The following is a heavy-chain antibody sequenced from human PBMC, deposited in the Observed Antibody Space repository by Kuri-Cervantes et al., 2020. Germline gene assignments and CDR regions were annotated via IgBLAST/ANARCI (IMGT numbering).Heavy chain of an antibody. V-gene: IGHV3-7*01. Sequence: GGSLRLSCAASGFTFSGSWMTWVRQAPGKGLEWVANIKQDGSEKYYVDSVKGRFTISRDNAKNSVYLQMNSLRAEDTAMYYCTTGDRGRDTGEFDYWGQGTLVTVSS. J-gene: IGHJ4*02. CDR2: IKQDGSEK. D-gene: IGHD3-16*01. CDR3: TTGDRGRDTGEFDY. CDR1: GFTFSGSW.